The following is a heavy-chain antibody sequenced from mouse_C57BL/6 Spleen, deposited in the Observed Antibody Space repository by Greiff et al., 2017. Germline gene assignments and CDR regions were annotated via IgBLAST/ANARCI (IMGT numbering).Heavy chain of an antibody. Sequence: VQLQQPGAELVRPGSSVKLSCKASGYTFTSYWMDWVKQRPGQGLEWIGNIYPSDSETHYNQKFKDKATLTVDKSSSTAYMQLSSLSSEDSAVYYCAKESYYYGSSSYFDYWGQGTTLTVSS. CDR1: GYTFTSYW. CDR2: IYPSDSET. D-gene: IGHD1-1*01. V-gene: IGHV1-61*01. CDR3: AKESYYYGSSSYFDY. J-gene: IGHJ2*01.